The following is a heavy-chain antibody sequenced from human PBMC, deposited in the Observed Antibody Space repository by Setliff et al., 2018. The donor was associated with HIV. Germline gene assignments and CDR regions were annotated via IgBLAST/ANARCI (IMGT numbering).Heavy chain of an antibody. J-gene: IGHJ6*03. CDR1: GYNFASYW. D-gene: IGHD3-3*01. CDR3: ARLQFLEGYFLDV. Sequence: GESPKISCKGSGYNFASYWIGWVRQMPGKGLEWMGIIYPGDSNTKYSPSFQGQVTLSADKSIRTTYLQWSSLKASDTAMYYCARLQFLEGYFLDVWGTGTTVTVSS. V-gene: IGHV5-51*01. CDR2: IYPGDSNT.